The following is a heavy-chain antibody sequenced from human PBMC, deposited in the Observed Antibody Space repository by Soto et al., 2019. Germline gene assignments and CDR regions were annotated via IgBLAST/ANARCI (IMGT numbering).Heavy chain of an antibody. V-gene: IGHV3-7*03. CDR1: GFTFSTSW. J-gene: IGHJ5*01. D-gene: IGHD1-1*01. Sequence: EVHLVESGGGLVQPGGSLRLSCAASGFTFSTSWLSWVRQAPGKGLEWLANISPDGGDKVHVDYVRGRFTISRDNAMNSLYLQLNSLRAEDTALYFCAQLTTRIQAWFDSWGQGTLVTVSS. CDR2: ISPDGGDK. CDR3: AQLTTRIQAWFDS.